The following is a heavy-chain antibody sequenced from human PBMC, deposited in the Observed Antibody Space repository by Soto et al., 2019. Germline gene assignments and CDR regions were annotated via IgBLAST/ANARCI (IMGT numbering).Heavy chain of an antibody. CDR3: ARYQLLTYYDSSGYGDY. D-gene: IGHD3-22*01. CDR1: GFAFSSYW. CDR2: ISPDGSNK. Sequence: GGSLRLSCAASGFAFSSYWMHWVRQAPGKGLEWVAGISPDGSNKYYADSVKGRFTISRDNSKNTLYLQMNSLRAEDTAVYYCARYQLLTYYDSSGYGDYWGQGTLVTVSS. V-gene: IGHV3-30-3*01. J-gene: IGHJ4*02.